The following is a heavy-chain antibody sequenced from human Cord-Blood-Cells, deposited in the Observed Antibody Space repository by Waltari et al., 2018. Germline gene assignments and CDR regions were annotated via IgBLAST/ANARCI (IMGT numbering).Heavy chain of an antibody. CDR2: MNPNSGNT. Sequence: QVKLVQPGAEVKKPGASVKVSCTASGYPFTSFEINCGQQATGQGLEWMGWMNPNSGNTGYAQKFQGRVTITRNTSISTAYMELSSLRSEDTAVYYCARGPGLYYYYYMDVWGKGTTVTVSS. CDR1: GYPFTSFE. J-gene: IGHJ6*03. D-gene: IGHD2-2*01. V-gene: IGHV1-8*03. CDR3: ARGPGLYYYYYMDV.